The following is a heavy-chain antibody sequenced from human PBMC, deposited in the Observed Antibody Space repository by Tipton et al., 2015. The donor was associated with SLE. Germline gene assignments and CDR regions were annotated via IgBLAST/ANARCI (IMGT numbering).Heavy chain of an antibody. CDR2: IYTSGST. CDR1: GGSISSYY. D-gene: IGHD3-3*01. V-gene: IGHV4-4*07. CDR3: ARGGGIRFLEWDYYYMDV. Sequence: TLSLTCTVSGGSISSYYWSWIRQPPGKGLEWIGRIYTSGSTNYNPSLKSRVTISVDTSKNQFSLKLSSVTAADTAVYYCARGGGIRFLEWDYYYMDVWGKGTTVTVSS. J-gene: IGHJ6*03.